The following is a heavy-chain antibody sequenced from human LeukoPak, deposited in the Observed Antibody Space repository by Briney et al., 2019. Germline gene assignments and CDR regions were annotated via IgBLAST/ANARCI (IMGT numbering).Heavy chain of an antibody. CDR2: ISSSSSYI. CDR3: ARDHFGYYDFWSGYPEVYFDY. J-gene: IGHJ4*02. D-gene: IGHD3-3*01. Sequence: GGSLRLSCAASGFTFSSYSMNWVRQAPGKGLEWVSSISSSSSYIYYADSVKGRFNISRDNAKKSLYLQMNSLRAEDTAVYYCARDHFGYYDFWSGYPEVYFDYWGQGTLVTVSS. V-gene: IGHV3-21*01. CDR1: GFTFSSYS.